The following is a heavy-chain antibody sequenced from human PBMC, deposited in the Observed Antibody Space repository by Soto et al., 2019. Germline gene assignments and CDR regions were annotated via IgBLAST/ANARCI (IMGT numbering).Heavy chain of an antibody. J-gene: IGHJ3*02. CDR1: GFTFNRHW. CDR3: AKGPNYYDSSDHAFDI. D-gene: IGHD3-22*01. V-gene: IGHV3-7*03. Sequence: GGSLRLSCAVSGFTFNRHWMSWVRQTPGKGLEWVATIKEDGSEKSYVDSVKGRFTISRDNSKNTLYLQMNSLRAEDTAVYYCAKGPNYYDSSDHAFDIWGQGTMVTVSS. CDR2: IKEDGSEK.